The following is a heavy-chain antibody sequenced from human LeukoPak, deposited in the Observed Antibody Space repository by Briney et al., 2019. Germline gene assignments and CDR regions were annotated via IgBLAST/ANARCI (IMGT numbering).Heavy chain of an antibody. CDR3: AKVYDSSGYYYVHWFDP. Sequence: GGSLRLSCAASGFTFSSYGMDWVRHAPGKGLEWVAFIRYDGSNKHYADSVKGRFAISRDNSKNTLYLQMNSLRAEDTAVYYCAKVYDSSGYYYVHWFDPWGQGTLVTVSS. J-gene: IGHJ5*02. D-gene: IGHD3-22*01. V-gene: IGHV3-30*02. CDR2: IRYDGSNK. CDR1: GFTFSSYG.